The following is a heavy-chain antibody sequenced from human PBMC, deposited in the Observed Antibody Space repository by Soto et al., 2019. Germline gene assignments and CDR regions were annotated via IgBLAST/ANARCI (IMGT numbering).Heavy chain of an antibody. D-gene: IGHD4-4*01. CDR2: INDDGRST. J-gene: IGHJ4*02. V-gene: IGHV3-74*01. CDR3: ARRHRPSYTSDY. CDR1: GFTFSSYW. Sequence: EVQLVESGGGVVQPGGSVRLSCAASGFTFSSYWMHCVRQAPGKGLEWVSRINDDGRSTSYADYVQGRVTISRDNAKNTLYLQMHSLRADDTAIYYCARRHRPSYTSDYLGQGTLGSGSS.